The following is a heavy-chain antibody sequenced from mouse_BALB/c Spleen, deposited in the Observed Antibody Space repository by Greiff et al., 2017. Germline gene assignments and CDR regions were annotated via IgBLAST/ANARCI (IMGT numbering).Heavy chain of an antibody. CDR1: GYTFTSYW. D-gene: IGHD1-1*01. J-gene: IGHJ4*01. CDR3: ARGSIYAMDY. Sequence: VQLQQSGAELARPGASVKLSCKASGYTFTSYWMQWVKQRPGQGLEWIGAIYPGDGDTRYTQKFKGKATLTADKSSSTAYMQLSSLASEDSAVYYCARGSIYAMDYWGQGTSVTVSS. V-gene: IGHV1-87*01. CDR2: IYPGDGDT.